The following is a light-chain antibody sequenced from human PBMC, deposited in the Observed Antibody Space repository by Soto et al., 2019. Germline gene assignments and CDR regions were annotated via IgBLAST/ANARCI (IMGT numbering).Light chain of an antibody. V-gene: IGLV2-14*01. CDR2: EVS. CDR3: SSYTTSNSYV. Sequence: QSVLTQPASMSGSPGQSITIYCTGTSXDIGIHSYVSWYQQHPGKAPKLIIFEVSNRPSGVSNRFSGSKSGNTASLTISGLQAEDEADYYCSSYTTSNSYVFGTG. CDR1: SXDIGIHSY. J-gene: IGLJ1*01.